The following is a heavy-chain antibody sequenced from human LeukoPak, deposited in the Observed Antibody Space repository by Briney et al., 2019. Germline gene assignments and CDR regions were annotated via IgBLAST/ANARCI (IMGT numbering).Heavy chain of an antibody. Sequence: GGSLRLSCAASGFTFSSCGMHWVRQAPGKGLEWVAVISYDGSNKYYADSVKGRFTISRDNSKNTLYLQMNSLRAEDTAVYYCAKDYYDSSGYYLFDYWGQGTLVTVSS. V-gene: IGHV3-30*18. CDR3: AKDYYDSSGYYLFDY. CDR1: GFTFSSCG. D-gene: IGHD3-22*01. CDR2: ISYDGSNK. J-gene: IGHJ4*02.